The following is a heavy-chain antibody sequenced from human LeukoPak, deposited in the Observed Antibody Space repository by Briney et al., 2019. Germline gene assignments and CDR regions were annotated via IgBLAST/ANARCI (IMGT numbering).Heavy chain of an antibody. Sequence: SETLSLTCTVSGGSISGSYWSWIRQPPGKGLEWIGYIFYGSTNYNPSLKSRVTISVDTSKNLFSLKLSSLTAADTAVYYCARGGTEGGLEISFFFDLWGRGTLVTVSS. CDR1: GGSISGSY. CDR3: ARGGTEGGLEISFFFDL. CDR2: IFYGST. D-gene: IGHD1-1*01. J-gene: IGHJ2*01. V-gene: IGHV4-59*01.